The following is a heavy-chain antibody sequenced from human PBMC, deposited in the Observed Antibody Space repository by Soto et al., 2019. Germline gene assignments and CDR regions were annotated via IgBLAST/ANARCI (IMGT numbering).Heavy chain of an antibody. CDR1: GFTFSNYA. CDR3: AKDGSSGWYIAYFQH. V-gene: IGHV3-23*01. D-gene: IGHD6-19*01. Sequence: PGGSLRLSCAASGFTFSNYAMSWVRQAPGKGLEWVAGISTSGDGTFYTDSVKGRFTISRDNAKNTLYLQMNRLRADDTAVYYCAKDGSSGWYIAYFQHWGLGTQVTVSS. J-gene: IGHJ1*01. CDR2: ISTSGDGT.